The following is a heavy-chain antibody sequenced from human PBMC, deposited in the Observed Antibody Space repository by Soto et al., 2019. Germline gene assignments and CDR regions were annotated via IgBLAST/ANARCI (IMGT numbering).Heavy chain of an antibody. Sequence: QVQLVQSGAEVKKPGASVKVSCKASGYTFNTYSISWVRQAPGQGLEWMGWISGYNSDTHYAQKFQGRVTMTTDTSTSTAYMELRSLRSDDTAMYYCARENVLSYVDTAMVDYFDYWGQGSLVTVSS. V-gene: IGHV1-18*01. J-gene: IGHJ4*02. CDR1: GYTFNTYS. CDR3: ARENVLSYVDTAMVDYFDY. D-gene: IGHD5-18*01. CDR2: ISGYNSDT.